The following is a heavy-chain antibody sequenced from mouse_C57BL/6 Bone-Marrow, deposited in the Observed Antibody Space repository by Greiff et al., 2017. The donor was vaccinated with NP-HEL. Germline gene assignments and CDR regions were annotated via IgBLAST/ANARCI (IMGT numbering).Heavy chain of an antibody. D-gene: IGHD1-1*01. CDR1: GFNIKDYY. J-gene: IGHJ1*03. CDR2: IDPEDGEI. V-gene: IGHV14-2*01. Sequence: EVQLQQSGAELVKPGASVKLSCTASGFNIKDYYMHWVKQRTEQGLEWIGRIDPEDGEIKYAPNFQGKATITADTASNTAYLQLSSLTSEDTTVMYYAGSSSSHWYFDVWGTGTTVTVSS. CDR3: AGSSSSHWYFDV.